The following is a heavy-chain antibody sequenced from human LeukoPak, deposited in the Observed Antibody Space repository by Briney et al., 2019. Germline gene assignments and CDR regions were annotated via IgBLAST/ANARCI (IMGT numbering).Heavy chain of an antibody. Sequence: GGSLRLSCAASGFTFSDHWMHWVRQAPGKGLVWVSRVYNDGSGTSYADFVAGRFTISRDNAKNTVHLQMNGLRADDTAVYFCTRESGSSRFFDYWGQGTPVTVSS. CDR2: VYNDGSGT. J-gene: IGHJ4*02. V-gene: IGHV3-74*03. D-gene: IGHD6-6*01. CDR3: TRESGSSRFFDY. CDR1: GFTFSDHW.